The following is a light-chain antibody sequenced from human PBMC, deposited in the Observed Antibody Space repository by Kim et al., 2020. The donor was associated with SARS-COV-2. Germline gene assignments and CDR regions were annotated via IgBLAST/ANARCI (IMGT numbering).Light chain of an antibody. CDR1: SLRSYF. V-gene: IGLV3-19*01. CDR2: GKN. Sequence: SSELTQDPAVSVALGQTVRITCQGDSLRSYFASWYQQKPGQAPIVVIYGKNNRPSGIPDRFSCSSSGNTASLTITGAQAEDEADYYCNSRDSSGNHVVFGGGTQLTVL. CDR3: NSRDSSGNHVV. J-gene: IGLJ2*01.